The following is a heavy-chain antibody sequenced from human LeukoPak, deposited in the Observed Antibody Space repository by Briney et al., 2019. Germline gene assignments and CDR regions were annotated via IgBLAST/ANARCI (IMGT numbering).Heavy chain of an antibody. CDR2: MYYSGST. J-gene: IGHJ4*02. CDR3: ASTLTPFYFDY. CDR1: GGSISSSSYY. V-gene: IGHV4-39*01. Sequence: SETLSLTCTVSGGSISSSSYYWGWIRQPPGKGLEWSGSMYYSGSTYYNPSLKSRVTISVDTSKNQFSLKLSSVTAADTAVYYCASTLTPFYFDYWGQGTLVTVSS.